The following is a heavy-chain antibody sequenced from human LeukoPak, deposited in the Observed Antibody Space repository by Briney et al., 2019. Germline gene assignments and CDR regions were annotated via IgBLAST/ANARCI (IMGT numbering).Heavy chain of an antibody. D-gene: IGHD3-10*01. CDR1: GGSFSGYY. V-gene: IGHV4-34*01. Sequence: SETLSLTCAVYGGSFSGYYWSWVRQPPGKGLEWIGEINHSGSTNYNPSLKSRVTISVDTSKNQFPLKLSSVTAADTAVYYCARGGRFGPRSWFDPWGQGTLVTVSS. J-gene: IGHJ5*02. CDR2: INHSGST. CDR3: ARGGRFGPRSWFDP.